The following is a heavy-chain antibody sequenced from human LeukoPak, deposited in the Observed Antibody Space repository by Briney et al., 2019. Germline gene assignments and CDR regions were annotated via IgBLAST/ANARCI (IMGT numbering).Heavy chain of an antibody. J-gene: IGHJ4*02. CDR1: GGSISNSNYY. CDR3: ARHSSSAWYYYFDY. V-gene: IGHV4-39*01. D-gene: IGHD6-19*01. Sequence: SETLSLTCTDSGGSISNSNYYWGWIRQPPGKGLEWIGGAYCGTTYYNPSLKSRVTISVDTSKSQFSLKLSSVTAADTAVYYCARHSSSAWYYYFDYWGQGTLVAVSS. CDR2: AYCGTT.